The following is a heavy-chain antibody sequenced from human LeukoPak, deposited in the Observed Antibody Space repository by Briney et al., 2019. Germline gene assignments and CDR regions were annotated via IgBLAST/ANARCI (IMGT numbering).Heavy chain of an antibody. J-gene: IGHJ4*02. D-gene: IGHD6-13*01. CDR3: ARIAAAGNEGDY. CDR2: IYSGGST. V-gene: IGHV3-53*01. Sequence: GGSLRLSCAASGFTVSSNYMSWVRQAPEKGLEWVSVIYSGGSTYYADSVKGRFTISRDNSKNTLYLQMNSLRAEDTAVYYCARIAAAGNEGDYWGQGTLVTVSS. CDR1: GFTVSSNY.